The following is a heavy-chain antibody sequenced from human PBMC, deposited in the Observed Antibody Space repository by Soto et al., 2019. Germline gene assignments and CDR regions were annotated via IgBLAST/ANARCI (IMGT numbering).Heavy chain of an antibody. J-gene: IGHJ4*02. CDR3: ARGGAMGVDY. D-gene: IGHD1-26*01. CDR2: IYFDGITT. Sequence: EVQLVETGGGVVHPGGSLRHSCTASGFTFKTHWMHWVRQAPGKGLVWVSRIYFDGITTNYADSVKGRLTVSRDNAKNTVYLHVNTLRDEDTAVYYCARGGAMGVDYWGQGTLVTVSS. CDR1: GFTFKTHW. V-gene: IGHV3-74*01.